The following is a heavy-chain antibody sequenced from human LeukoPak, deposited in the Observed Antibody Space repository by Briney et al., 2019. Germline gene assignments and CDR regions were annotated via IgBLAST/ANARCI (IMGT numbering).Heavy chain of an antibody. CDR2: IYYSRST. CDR1: GGSISRYY. CDR3: AGSGYTSGWLDY. D-gene: IGHD6-19*01. Sequence: SGTLSLTCTLSGGSISRYYGSWVRQPPGGGLEWIGYIYYSRSTNYNPSLKSRVTISLDTSKNQFSLKLRSVTAADAAVYYCAGSGYTSGWLDYWGQGTLVTVSS. V-gene: IGHV4-59*07. J-gene: IGHJ4*02.